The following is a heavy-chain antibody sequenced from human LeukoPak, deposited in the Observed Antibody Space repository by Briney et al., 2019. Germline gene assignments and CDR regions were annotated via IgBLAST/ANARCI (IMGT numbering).Heavy chain of an antibody. V-gene: IGHV3-30*04. D-gene: IGHD1-26*01. J-gene: IGHJ3*01. CDR3: ARGTRRRLVGATSQGFDL. CDR1: GFTFSSYA. Sequence: GGSLRLSCAASGFTFSSYAMHWVRQAPGKGLEWVAVISYDGSNKYYADSVKGRFTISRDNSKNTLYLQMNSLRPEDTAVYYCARGTRRRLVGATSQGFDLWGQGTMAIVSS. CDR2: ISYDGSNK.